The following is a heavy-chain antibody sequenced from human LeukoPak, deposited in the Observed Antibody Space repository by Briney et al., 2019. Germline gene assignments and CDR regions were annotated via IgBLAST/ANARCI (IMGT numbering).Heavy chain of an antibody. D-gene: IGHD1-26*01. Sequence: PGGSLCPSRAVSGFTFSSYAISWVRQAPGKGLEWVSAISGSGGNTYYADSVKGRFTISRDNSKNTLYLQMDSLRAEDTAVYYCAKDGWELLGNFDYWGQ. CDR1: GFTFSSYA. V-gene: IGHV3-23*01. J-gene: IGHJ4*02. CDR2: ISGSGGNT. CDR3: AKDGWELLGNFDY.